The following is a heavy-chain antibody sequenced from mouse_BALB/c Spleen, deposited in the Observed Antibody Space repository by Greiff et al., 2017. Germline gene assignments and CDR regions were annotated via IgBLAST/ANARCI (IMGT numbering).Heavy chain of an antibody. D-gene: IGHD2-3*01. V-gene: IGHV6-6*02. CDR2: IRLKSNNYAT. J-gene: IGHJ3*01. CDR1: GFTFSNYW. CDR3: TRPSYDGYYSFAY. Sequence: DVKLQESGGGLVQPGGSMKLSCVASGFTFSNYWMNWVRQSPEKGLEWVAEIRLKSNNYATHYAESVKGRFTISRDDSKSSVYLQMNNLRAEDTGIYYCTRPSYDGYYSFAYWGQGTLVTVSA.